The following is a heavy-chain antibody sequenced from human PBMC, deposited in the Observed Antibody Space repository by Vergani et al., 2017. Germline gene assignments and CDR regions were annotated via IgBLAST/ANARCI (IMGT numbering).Heavy chain of an antibody. CDR1: GFTSAGYA. CDR3: AKDLGTSSGGGWFDP. D-gene: IGHD6-6*01. Sequence: EVQLEESGGGSVLPGRSLRLSCVASGFTSAGYAMHWVGQAPGKGLEWVSGISWNSNSLGYADSVKGRFTISRDNAKNSLYLQMNSLRAEDTALYYCAKDLGTSSGGGWFDPWGQGTLVTVSS. J-gene: IGHJ5*02. V-gene: IGHV3-9*02. CDR2: ISWNSNSL.